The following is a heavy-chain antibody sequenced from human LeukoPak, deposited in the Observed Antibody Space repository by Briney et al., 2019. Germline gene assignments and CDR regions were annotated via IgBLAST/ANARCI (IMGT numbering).Heavy chain of an antibody. J-gene: IGHJ1*01. CDR2: MNPNSGNT. V-gene: IGHV1-8*01. CDR3: AKSRGSSWSKLFQH. CDR1: GYTFTSYD. Sequence: ASMKVSCKASGYTFTSYDINWVRQATGQGLEWMGWMNPNSGNTGYAQKFQGRVTMTRNTSISPAYMELSSLRSEDTAVYYCAKSRGSSWSKLFQHWGQGSLVTVSS. D-gene: IGHD6-13*01.